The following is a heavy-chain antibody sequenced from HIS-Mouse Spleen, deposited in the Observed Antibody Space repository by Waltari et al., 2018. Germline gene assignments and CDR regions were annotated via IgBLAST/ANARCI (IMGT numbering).Heavy chain of an antibody. V-gene: IGHV4-39*07. CDR2: IYYSGRT. CDR3: AREIPYSSSWYDWYFDL. CDR1: GGSISSSIYY. D-gene: IGHD6-13*01. Sequence: QLQLQESGPGLVKPSETLSLTCTVSGGSISSSIYYWGWIRQPPGKGLAWIGGIYYSGRTYYNPSLKSRVTISVDTSKNQFSLKLSSVTAADTAVYYCAREIPYSSSWYDWYFDLWGRGTLVTVSS. J-gene: IGHJ2*01.